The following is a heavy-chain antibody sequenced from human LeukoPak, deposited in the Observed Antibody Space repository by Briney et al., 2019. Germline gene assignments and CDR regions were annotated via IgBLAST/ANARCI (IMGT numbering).Heavy chain of an antibody. V-gene: IGHV3-21*01. CDR1: GLTYSRYS. D-gene: IGHD3-9*01. Sequence: GVSLRLSCAASGLTYSRYSMNWVRQARGKGLEWVSSISSSSSDIYYADSVKCRFTISRDNARNSLYMHMNSLRAEDTAVYYCARDNVDDISDSWGQGTLVTVSS. CDR3: ARDNVDDISDS. J-gene: IGHJ4*02. CDR2: ISSSSSDI.